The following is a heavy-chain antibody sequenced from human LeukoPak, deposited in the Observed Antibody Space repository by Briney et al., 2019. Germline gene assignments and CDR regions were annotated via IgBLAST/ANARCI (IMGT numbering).Heavy chain of an antibody. Sequence: PGGSLRLSCAASGFSFSSYSMHWVRQAPGKGLQWFSSISRSSNYKFYADSVKGRFIISRDNAKDSLYLQMNSLRVEDTAVYYCLRGDRRDYWGQGTLVTVSS. CDR2: ISRSSNYK. V-gene: IGHV3-21*06. J-gene: IGHJ4*02. CDR3: LRGDRRDY. CDR1: GFSFSSYS.